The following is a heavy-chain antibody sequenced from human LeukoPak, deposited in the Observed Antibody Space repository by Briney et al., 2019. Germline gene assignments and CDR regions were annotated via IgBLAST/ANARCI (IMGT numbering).Heavy chain of an antibody. J-gene: IGHJ4*02. Sequence: ASVKVSCKASGYSFPNYGISWVRQAPGQGLEWMGRISVHNGDVIYTPKFQGRVTMTTDTSTTTAYMELRSLRFDDTAVYYSARYNTLLRGVTTSDYWGQGTLVTVSS. CDR2: ISVHNGDV. CDR1: GYSFPNYG. D-gene: IGHD3-10*01. V-gene: IGHV1-18*01. CDR3: ARYNTLLRGVTTSDY.